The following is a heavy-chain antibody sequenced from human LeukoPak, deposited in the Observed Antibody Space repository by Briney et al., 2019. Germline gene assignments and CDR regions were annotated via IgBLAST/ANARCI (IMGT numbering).Heavy chain of an antibody. CDR1: GGSISSYY. V-gene: IGHV4-4*07. Sequence: PSETLSLTCTVSGGSISSYYWSWIRQPAGKGLEWIGRIYTSGSTNCNPSLKSRVTMSVDTSKNQFSLKLSSVTAADTAVYYCARDQVIESLWFGEYSYNWFDPWGQGTLVTVSS. J-gene: IGHJ5*02. CDR2: IYTSGST. D-gene: IGHD3-10*01. CDR3: ARDQVIESLWFGEYSYNWFDP.